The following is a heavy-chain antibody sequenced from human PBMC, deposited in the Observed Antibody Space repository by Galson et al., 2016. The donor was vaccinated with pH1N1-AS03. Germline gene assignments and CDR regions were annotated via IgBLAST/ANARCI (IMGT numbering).Heavy chain of an antibody. CDR2: ISSSGATT. CDR1: GFTFNNFA. D-gene: IGHD3-22*01. Sequence: SLRLSCAASGFTFNNFAMGWVRQAPGKGLEWVSGISSSGATTNYADSVRGRFTISRDTSKKTMHLQMNSLRVEDTALYYWAKWSYRFDSSGYVGYFDLWGRGTLVTVS. V-gene: IGHV3-23*01. CDR3: AKWSYRFDSSGYVGYFDL. J-gene: IGHJ2*01.